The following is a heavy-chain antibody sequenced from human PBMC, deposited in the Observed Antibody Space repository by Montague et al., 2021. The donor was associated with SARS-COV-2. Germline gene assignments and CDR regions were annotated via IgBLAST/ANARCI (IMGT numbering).Heavy chain of an antibody. J-gene: IGHJ3*02. Sequence: SLRLSCAASGFTFSSYAMHWVRQAPGKGLEWVADITYDGSNIYYXDSXKGRFTISRDNSKNTLYLQMNSLRAEDTAVYYCARGYSESYYGAFDIWGQGTMVTVSS. CDR3: ARGYSESYYGAFDI. D-gene: IGHD1-26*01. CDR1: GFTFSSYA. V-gene: IGHV3-30*04. CDR2: ITYDGSNI.